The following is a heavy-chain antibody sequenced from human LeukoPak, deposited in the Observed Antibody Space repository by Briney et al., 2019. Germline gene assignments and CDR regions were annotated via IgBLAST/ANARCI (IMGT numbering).Heavy chain of an antibody. CDR2: INPSGGST. CDR1: GYTFTSYY. Sequence: ASVKVSCKASGYTFTSYYMHWVRQAPGQGLEWMGIINPSGGSTSYAQKFQGRVTMTRDTSTSTVYMELSSLRSEDTAVYYCARERVRFGELPYYYYYGMDVWGQGTTVTVSS. V-gene: IGHV1-46*01. J-gene: IGHJ6*02. D-gene: IGHD3-10*01. CDR3: ARERVRFGELPYYYYYGMDV.